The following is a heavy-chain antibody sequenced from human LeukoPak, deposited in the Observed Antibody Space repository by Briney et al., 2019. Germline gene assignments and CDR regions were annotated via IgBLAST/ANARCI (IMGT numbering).Heavy chain of an antibody. CDR3: ARAVVSGYYYVGAFDI. Sequence: SETLSLTCTVSGGSISSSSYYWGWIRQPPGKGLEWIGSIYYSGSTYYNPSLRSRVTISVDTSKNQFSLKLSSVTAADTAVYYCARAVVSGYYYVGAFDIWGQGTMVTVSS. D-gene: IGHD3-22*01. J-gene: IGHJ3*02. CDR1: GGSISSSSYY. CDR2: IYYSGST. V-gene: IGHV4-39*07.